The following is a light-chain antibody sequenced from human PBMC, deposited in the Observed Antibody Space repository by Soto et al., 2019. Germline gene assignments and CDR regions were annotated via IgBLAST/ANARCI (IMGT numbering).Light chain of an antibody. CDR1: QSVSSK. J-gene: IGKJ1*01. CDR3: QQYNSWLLT. V-gene: IGKV3-15*01. Sequence: EIVMTQSPATLSVSPGGAATLSCRASQSVSSKLAWYQQKPGQAPRLLIYGASTRATGIPARFSGSGSGTEFTLIISSLQSEDSAVYYCQQYNSWLLTFGQGTKVDI. CDR2: GAS.